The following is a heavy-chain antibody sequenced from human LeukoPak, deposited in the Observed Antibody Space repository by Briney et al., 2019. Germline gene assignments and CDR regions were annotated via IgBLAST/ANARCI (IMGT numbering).Heavy chain of an antibody. D-gene: IGHD2-2*01. CDR3: AREEGYCSVTSCSAPFDY. Sequence: ASVKVSCKASGYTFTGYYMHWVRQAPGQGLEGMGWINPNSGGTNYAQKFQGRVTMTRDTSISTAYMELSRLRSDDTAVYYCAREEGYCSVTSCSAPFDYWGQGTLVTVSS. CDR2: INPNSGGT. V-gene: IGHV1-2*02. J-gene: IGHJ4*02. CDR1: GYTFTGYY.